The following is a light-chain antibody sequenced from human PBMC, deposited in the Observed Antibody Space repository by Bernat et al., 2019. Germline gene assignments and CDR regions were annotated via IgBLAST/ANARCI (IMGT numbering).Light chain of an antibody. CDR3: QQSYGFPRT. V-gene: IGKV1-39*01. Sequence: DIQITQSPSSLSASVGDRVTITCRASQSISSYLHWYQQKPVEAPTLLIFPASSLESGVPSRFSGSGSGTVFTLSISSLQPEDSATYFCQQSYGFPRTFGQGTKVEI. J-gene: IGKJ1*01. CDR2: PAS. CDR1: QSISSY.